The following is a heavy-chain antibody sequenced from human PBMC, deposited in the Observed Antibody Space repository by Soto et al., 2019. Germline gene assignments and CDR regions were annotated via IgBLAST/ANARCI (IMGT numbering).Heavy chain of an antibody. CDR2: ISGFNGNT. CDR3: ARIGVSSGHESPDFDS. J-gene: IGHJ4*02. Sequence: QVQLVQSGAEVKKPGASVKVSCKASGYTFNFYGITWVRQAPGQGLEWMGWISGFNGNTNYAADRKGRVTMTTDTSTSTAYMELRGLRSDDTAVYYCARIGVSSGHESPDFDSWGQGTLVTVSS. D-gene: IGHD3-16*01. V-gene: IGHV1-18*01. CDR1: GYTFNFYG.